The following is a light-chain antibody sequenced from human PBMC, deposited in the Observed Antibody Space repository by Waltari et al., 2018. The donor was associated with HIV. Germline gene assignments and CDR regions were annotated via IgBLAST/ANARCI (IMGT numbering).Light chain of an antibody. V-gene: IGLV1-44*01. J-gene: IGLJ3*02. CDR3: ATWDNSLTGHWV. CDR2: NND. Sequence: QSVLTQPPSASGTPGQRVTISCSGSSSTIGSDAVNWYQQVPGTAPKLLIYNNDQRPSGVPDRFSGSKSGTSASLAISGLQSEDEADYYCATWDNSLTGHWVFGGGTKLTVL. CDR1: SSTIGSDA.